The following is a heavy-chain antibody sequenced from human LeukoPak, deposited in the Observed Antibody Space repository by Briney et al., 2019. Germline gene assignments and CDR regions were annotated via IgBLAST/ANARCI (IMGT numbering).Heavy chain of an antibody. CDR2: INHRGDA. CDR3: ARGPTISETGYFDS. Sequence: PSETLSLTCAVYGGSFSSYYWSWIRQSPGKGLEWIAGINHRGDANYNASVKSRVTISVDTSKNQFSLKLTSLTAADTAVYFCARGPTISETGYFDSWGQGTLVTVSS. D-gene: IGHD1-1*01. V-gene: IGHV4-34*01. CDR1: GGSFSSYY. J-gene: IGHJ4*03.